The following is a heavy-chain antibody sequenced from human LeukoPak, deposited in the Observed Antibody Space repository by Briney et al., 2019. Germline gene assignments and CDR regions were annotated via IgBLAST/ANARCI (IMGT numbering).Heavy chain of an antibody. J-gene: IGHJ4*02. CDR1: GGSISGYY. Sequence: SETLSLTCTVSGGSISGYYWSWLRQPPGKGLEWIGYIYYSGSTNYNTSLKSRVTISVDTSKNQFSLKLSSVTAADTAVYYCARGTSGDGYNSPTPTRKSHIYDYWGQGTLVTVSS. V-gene: IGHV4-59*08. CDR2: IYYSGST. D-gene: IGHD5-24*01. CDR3: ARGTSGDGYNSPTPTRKSHIYDY.